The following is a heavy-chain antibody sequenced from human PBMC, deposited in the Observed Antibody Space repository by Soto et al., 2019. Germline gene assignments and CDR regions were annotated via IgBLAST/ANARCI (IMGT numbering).Heavy chain of an antibody. CDR3: ASLYSSSWYYYGMDV. CDR2: IYYSGST. J-gene: IGHJ6*02. Sequence: PSETLSLTCTVSGGSISSSSYYWGWIRQPPGKGLEWIGSIYYSGSTYYNPSLKSRVTISVDTSKNQFSLKLSSVTAADTAVYYCASLYSSSWYYYGMDVWAQGTTVTVSS. V-gene: IGHV4-39*01. CDR1: GGSISSSSYY. D-gene: IGHD6-13*01.